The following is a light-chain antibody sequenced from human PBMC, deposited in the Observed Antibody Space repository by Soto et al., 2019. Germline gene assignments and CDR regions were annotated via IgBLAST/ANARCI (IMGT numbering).Light chain of an antibody. V-gene: IGLV2-23*02. J-gene: IGLJ2*01. CDR2: EVN. CDR1: SSDVGSYNL. Sequence: QSALTLPASVSGSPGQSITISCTGTSSDVGSYNLVSWYQQHPGKAPKLMIYEVNKWPSGVSNRFSGSKSGNTASLTISGLQAEDEADYYCCSFAGRATWIFGGGTKLTVL. CDR3: CSFAGRATWI.